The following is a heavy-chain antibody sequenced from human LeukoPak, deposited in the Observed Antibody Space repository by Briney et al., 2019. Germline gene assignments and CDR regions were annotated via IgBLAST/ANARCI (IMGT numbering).Heavy chain of an antibody. J-gene: IGHJ3*02. V-gene: IGHV5-51*01. CDR1: GFTFSSYW. CDR3: ARHLSTDRVAYDI. Sequence: GASLQISCQGSGFTFSSYWFGGVRQLPGKGLEGMGLFYAGGSDTRYSPSFQGQVSISVDKSISTAYLQWSSLKASDTAMYYCARHLSTDRVAYDIWGQGTMVTVSS. CDR2: FYAGGSDT.